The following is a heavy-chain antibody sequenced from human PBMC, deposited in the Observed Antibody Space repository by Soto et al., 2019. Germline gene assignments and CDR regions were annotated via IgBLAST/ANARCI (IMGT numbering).Heavy chain of an antibody. J-gene: IGHJ5*02. CDR2: IYYSGST. CDR1: GGSISSSSYY. CDR3: ARYIGYSSLLVYWFDP. D-gene: IGHD6-19*01. Sequence: SETLSLTCTVSGGSISSSSYYWGWIRQPPGKGLEWIGSIYYSGSTYYNPSLKSRVTISVDTSKNQFSLKLSSVTAADTAVYYCARYIGYSSLLVYWFDPWGQGTLVTVSS. V-gene: IGHV4-39*07.